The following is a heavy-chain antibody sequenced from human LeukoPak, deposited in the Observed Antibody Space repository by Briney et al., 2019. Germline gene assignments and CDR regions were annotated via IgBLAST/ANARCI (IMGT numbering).Heavy chain of an antibody. J-gene: IGHJ4*02. Sequence: PGGSLRLSCAASGFTFSSYNMNWVRQAPGKGLEWVSSISSSSSYIYYADSVKGRFTISGDNAKNSLYLQMNSLRAEDTAVYYCARGAVAGTGVKYWGQGTLVTVSS. CDR1: GFTFSSYN. CDR2: ISSSSSYI. D-gene: IGHD6-19*01. V-gene: IGHV3-21*01. CDR3: ARGAVAGTGVKY.